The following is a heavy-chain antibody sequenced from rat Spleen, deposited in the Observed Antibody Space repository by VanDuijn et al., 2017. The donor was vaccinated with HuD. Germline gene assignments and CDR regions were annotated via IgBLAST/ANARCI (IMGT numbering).Heavy chain of an antibody. CDR1: GFTFSNYY. J-gene: IGHJ2*01. D-gene: IGHD1-6*01. CDR2: ISTSGSRT. V-gene: IGHV5-25*01. Sequence: EVQLVESGGGLVQPGRSLKLSCAASGFTFSNYYMAWVRQAPKKGLEWVATISTSGSRTYYPDSVKGRFTISRDNAKSSLYLQMNSLKSEDTATYYCARDPSLSVMYTTDYGYFDYWGQGVMVTVSS. CDR3: ARDPSLSVMYTTDYGYFDY.